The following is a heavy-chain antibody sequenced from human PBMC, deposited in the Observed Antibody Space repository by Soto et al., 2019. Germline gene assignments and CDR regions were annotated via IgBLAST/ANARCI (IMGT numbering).Heavy chain of an antibody. V-gene: IGHV5-51*01. CDR3: ARRRSXXXXXWFDP. CDR1: GYSFTTYW. D-gene: IGHD4-4*01. J-gene: IGHJ5*02. Sequence: GESLKISCKGSGYSFTTYWXXXVRQMPGKGLEWMGIIYPGDSDTXXXXSFQGQVTISADKSISTAYLQWSSLKASDTAMYYCARRRSXXXXXWFDPWGXGTLVTVSS. CDR2: IYPGDSDT.